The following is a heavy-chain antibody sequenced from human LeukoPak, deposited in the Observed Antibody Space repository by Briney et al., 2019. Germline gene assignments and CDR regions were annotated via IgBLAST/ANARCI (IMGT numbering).Heavy chain of an antibody. CDR1: GFTFSSYS. V-gene: IGHV3-21*01. CDR3: ARETTIVVVPAAIPTFDY. J-gene: IGHJ4*02. D-gene: IGHD2-2*02. CDR2: ISSSSSYI. Sequence: GGSLRLSCAASGFTFSSYSMNWVRQAPGKGLEWVSSISSSSSYIYYADSVKGRFTTSRDNAKNSLYLQMNSLRAEDTAVYYCARETTIVVVPAAIPTFDYWGQGTLVTVSS.